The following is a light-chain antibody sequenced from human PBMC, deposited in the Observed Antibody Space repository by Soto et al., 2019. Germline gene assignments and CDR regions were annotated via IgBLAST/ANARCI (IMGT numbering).Light chain of an antibody. CDR2: DVT. Sequence: QSALTQPASVSGSPGQSITISCTGTSSGVGGYAYVSWYQQHPGKAPKLMIYDVTNRPSGVSNRFSGSKSGDTASLTISGLQAEDEADYYCSSYLSSTTPYVFGTGTKLTVL. V-gene: IGLV2-14*01. J-gene: IGLJ1*01. CDR1: SSGVGGYAY. CDR3: SSYLSSTTPYV.